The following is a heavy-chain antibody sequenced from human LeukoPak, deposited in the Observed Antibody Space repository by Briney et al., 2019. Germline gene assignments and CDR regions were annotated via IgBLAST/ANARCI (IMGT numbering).Heavy chain of an antibody. CDR2: MWYDGSNK. D-gene: IGHD7-27*01. CDR3: AKKRGTGLQRFIDY. V-gene: IGHV3-33*06. Sequence: GRSLRLSCAASGFTFSSYGMHWVRQAPGKGLEWVAVMWYDGSNKNYADSVKGRFTISRDNSKNTLYLQMNSLRAEDTAVYYCAKKRGTGLQRFIDYWGQGTLVTVSS. J-gene: IGHJ4*02. CDR1: GFTFSSYG.